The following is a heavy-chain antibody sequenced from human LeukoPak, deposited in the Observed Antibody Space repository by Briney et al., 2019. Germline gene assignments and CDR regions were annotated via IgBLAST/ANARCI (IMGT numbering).Heavy chain of an antibody. V-gene: IGHV3-23*01. CDR2: TSSSDSGT. CDR3: AKAPGTSCRGAYCYPFDS. Sequence: GGSLRLSCAASGFSFSSYAMSWVRQAPGKGLEWVSATSSSDSGTYYADSVRGRFTISRDNSKNTLYLHMKSLRAEDAAVYYCAKAPGTSCRGAYCYPFDSWGQGTVVTVSS. J-gene: IGHJ4*02. D-gene: IGHD2-21*01. CDR1: GFSFSSYA.